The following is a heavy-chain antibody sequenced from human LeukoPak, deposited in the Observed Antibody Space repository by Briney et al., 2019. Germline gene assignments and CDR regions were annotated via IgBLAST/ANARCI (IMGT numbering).Heavy chain of an antibody. V-gene: IGHV5-10-1*01. D-gene: IGHD3-10*01. CDR1: GSRFTSYW. CDR3: ARLLTDYYGSGSYYLYWYFDL. CDR2: IDPSDSYT. Sequence: GASLKISCQGSGSRFTSYWISWVRQLPGKGLEWMGRIDPSDSYTNYSPSFQGHFTISADKSISTAYLQWSSLKASDTAMYYCARLLTDYYGSGSYYLYWYFDLWGRGTLVTVSS. J-gene: IGHJ2*01.